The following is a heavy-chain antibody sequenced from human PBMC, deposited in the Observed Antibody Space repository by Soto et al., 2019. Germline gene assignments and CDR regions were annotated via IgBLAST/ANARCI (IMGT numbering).Heavy chain of an antibody. D-gene: IGHD4-17*01. J-gene: IGHJ4*02. V-gene: IGHV3-33*01. CDR2: IWYDGSNK. Sequence: QVQLVESGGGVVQPGRSLRLSCAASGFTFSSFGMHWVRQAPGKGLEWVAVIWYDGSNKYYVDSVKGRFTISRDNSMNTLYLQMNSLRAEDTAVYYCARAEGDGDGPDYWGQGTLVTVSS. CDR3: ARAEGDGDGPDY. CDR1: GFTFSSFG.